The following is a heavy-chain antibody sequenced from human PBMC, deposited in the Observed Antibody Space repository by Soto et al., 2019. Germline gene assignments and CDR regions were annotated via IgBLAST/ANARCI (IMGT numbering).Heavy chain of an antibody. CDR1: GYSFTSYW. J-gene: IGHJ6*02. CDR3: AGHRAVAGMPDYYYGMDV. D-gene: IGHD6-19*01. V-gene: IGHV5-51*01. CDR2: IHPGNSDT. Sequence: PGESLKISCKGSGYSFTSYWIAWVRQMPGKGLEWMGIIHPGNSDTKYSPSFQGQVTISADKSISTAYLQWSSLMASDTAMYYCAGHRAVAGMPDYYYGMDVWGQGTTVPVSS.